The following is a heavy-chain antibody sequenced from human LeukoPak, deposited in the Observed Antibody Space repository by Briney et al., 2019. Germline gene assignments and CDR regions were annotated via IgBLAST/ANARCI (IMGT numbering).Heavy chain of an antibody. CDR1: GFTFSDHG. CDR3: ARDPYGSGDGYFDY. V-gene: IGHV3-33*01. Sequence: GRSLRLSCAASGFTFSDHGMHWVRQAPGKGLEWVAIIWYNGSKKYYAESVKGRFTISRDNSKNTLYLQMSSLRAEDTAVYYCARDPYGSGDGYFDYWGQGTLVTVPS. J-gene: IGHJ4*02. CDR2: IWYNGSKK. D-gene: IGHD3-10*01.